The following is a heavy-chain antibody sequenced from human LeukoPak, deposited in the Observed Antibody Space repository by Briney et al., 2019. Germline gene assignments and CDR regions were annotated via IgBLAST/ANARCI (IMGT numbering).Heavy chain of an antibody. CDR3: ARTGYNYAEYFQH. D-gene: IGHD5-24*01. CDR1: GGSFSVYY. CDR2: INRSGST. V-gene: IGHV4-34*01. J-gene: IGHJ1*01. Sequence: PSETLSLTCAVYGGSFSVYYWSWIRQPPGRGLEWIGEINRSGSTNYNPSLRSRATISTDTSKNQVSLKLNSVTAADTAVYYCARTGYNYAEYFQHWGQGTLVTVSS.